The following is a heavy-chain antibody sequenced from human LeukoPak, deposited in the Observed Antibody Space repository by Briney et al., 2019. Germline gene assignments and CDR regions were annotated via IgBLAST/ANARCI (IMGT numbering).Heavy chain of an antibody. J-gene: IGHJ4*02. V-gene: IGHV3-23*01. CDR2: ISGSGGST. Sequence: GGSLRLSCAAPGFTFSSYAMSWVRQAPGKGLEWVSAISGSGGSTYYADSVKGRFTISRDNSKNTLYLQMNSLRAEDTAVCYCAKNPLYSGSYYGLPEYWGQGTLVTVSS. CDR3: AKNPLYSGSYYGLPEY. D-gene: IGHD1-26*01. CDR1: GFTFSSYA.